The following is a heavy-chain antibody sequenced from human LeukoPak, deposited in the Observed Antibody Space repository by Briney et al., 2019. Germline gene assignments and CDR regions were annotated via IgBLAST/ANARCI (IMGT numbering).Heavy chain of an antibody. CDR2: IYYSGST. V-gene: IGHV4-39*01. D-gene: IGHD2-2*01. CDR1: GGSISSSSYY. Sequence: SETLSLTCTVSGGSISSSSYYWGWIRQPPGKGLEWIGSIYYSGSTYYNPSLKSRVTISVDTSKNQFSLKLSSVTAADTAVYYRARSVPTPEYYFDYWGQGTLVTVSS. J-gene: IGHJ4*02. CDR3: ARSVPTPEYYFDY.